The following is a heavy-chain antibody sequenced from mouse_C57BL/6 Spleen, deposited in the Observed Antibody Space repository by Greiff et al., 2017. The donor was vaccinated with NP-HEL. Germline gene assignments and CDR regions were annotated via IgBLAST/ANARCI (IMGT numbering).Heavy chain of an antibody. J-gene: IGHJ4*01. CDR2: IDPSDSYT. V-gene: IGHV1-69*01. CDR1: GYTFTSYW. Sequence: QVQLQQPGAELVMPGASVKLSCKASGYTFTSYWMHWVKQRPGQGLEWIGEIDPSDSYTNYNQKFKGKSTLTVDKSSSTAYMQLSSLTSEDSAVDYCARLGGSSYAMDYWGQGTSVTVSS. D-gene: IGHD1-1*01. CDR3: ARLGGSSYAMDY.